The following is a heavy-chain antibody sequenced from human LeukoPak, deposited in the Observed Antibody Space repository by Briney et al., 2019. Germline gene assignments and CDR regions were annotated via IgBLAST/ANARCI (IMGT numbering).Heavy chain of an antibody. CDR1: GGSISSYY. CDR3: ARHNVKGCCSGGSCFPDNLFDP. Sequence: SETLSLTCSVSGGSISSYYWSWIRQPPGKGLEWIGYIYYSGSTNYNPSRKSRVTISGNTSKNQFSLKLSSVTAADTAVYYCARHNVKGCCSGGSCFPDNLFDPWGQGTLVTVSS. V-gene: IGHV4-59*08. J-gene: IGHJ5*02. CDR2: IYYSGST. D-gene: IGHD2-15*01.